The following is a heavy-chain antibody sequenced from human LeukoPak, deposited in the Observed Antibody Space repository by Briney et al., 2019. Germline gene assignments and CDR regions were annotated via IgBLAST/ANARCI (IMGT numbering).Heavy chain of an antibody. CDR3: ARDAYYYGSGSLESYYYYYMDV. D-gene: IGHD3-10*01. J-gene: IGHJ6*03. Sequence: GGSLRLSCAASEFTFSSYSMNWVRQAPGRGLEWVSSISCTSTSIYYADSVKGRFTISRDNAANSLSLQMNSLRAEDTAVYYCARDAYYYGSGSLESYYYYYMDVWGKGTTVTVSS. V-gene: IGHV3-21*01. CDR1: EFTFSSYS. CDR2: ISCTSTSI.